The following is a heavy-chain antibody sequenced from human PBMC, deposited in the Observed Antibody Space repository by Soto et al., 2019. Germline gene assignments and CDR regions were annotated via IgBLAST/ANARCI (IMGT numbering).Heavy chain of an antibody. J-gene: IGHJ6*02. V-gene: IGHV3-23*01. CDR3: AKGYCGGVCYRTEYYCYGMDV. Sequence: EVQLLESGGGLVQPGGSLRLSCAASGFTFSSYAMSWVRQAPGKGLEWVSAISGSGGSTYYADSVKGRFTISRDNSKNTLYLQMNSLRAEDTAVYYCAKGYCGGVCYRTEYYCYGMDVWGQGTTVTVSS. CDR1: GFTFSSYA. D-gene: IGHD2-21*02. CDR2: ISGSGGST.